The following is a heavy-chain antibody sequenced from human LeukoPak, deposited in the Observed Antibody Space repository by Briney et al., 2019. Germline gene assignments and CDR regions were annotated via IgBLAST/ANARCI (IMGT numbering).Heavy chain of an antibody. D-gene: IGHD5-18*01. J-gene: IGHJ4*02. CDR1: GFTFSSYA. V-gene: IGHV3-64*01. Sequence: GGSLRLSCAASGFTFSSYAMHWVRQAPGKGLEYVSAISSNGGSTYYANSVKGRFTISRDNSKNTLYLQMGSLRAEDMAVYYCARGRGIQLWLEFDYWGQGTLVTVSS. CDR2: ISSNGGST. CDR3: ARGRGIQLWLEFDY.